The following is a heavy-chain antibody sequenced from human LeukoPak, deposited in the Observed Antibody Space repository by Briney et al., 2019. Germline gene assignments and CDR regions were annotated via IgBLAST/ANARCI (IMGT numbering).Heavy chain of an antibody. CDR1: GFTVSSNY. J-gene: IGHJ5*02. CDR3: ARGDLGRGSPFDP. D-gene: IGHD3-16*01. V-gene: IGHV3-53*01. Sequence: GGSLRLSCAASGFTVSSNYMSWVRQAPGKGLEWVSVIYSGGTTYYAGSVTGRFTISRDSSKNTLYLQMNSLRAEDTAVYYCARGDLGRGSPFDPWGQGTLVTVSS. CDR2: IYSGGTT.